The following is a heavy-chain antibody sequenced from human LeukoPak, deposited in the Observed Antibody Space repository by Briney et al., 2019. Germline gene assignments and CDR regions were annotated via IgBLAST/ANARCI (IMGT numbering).Heavy chain of an antibody. CDR3: ARHRFQQQLLHDAFDI. V-gene: IGHV4-59*08. CDR1: GGSISSYY. CDR2: IYYSGST. J-gene: IGHJ3*02. D-gene: IGHD6-13*01. Sequence: SETLSLTCTVSGGSISSYYWSWIRQPPGKGLEWIGYIYYSGSTNYNPSLKSRVTISVDTSKNQFSLKLSSVTAADTAVYYCARHRFQQQLLHDAFDIWGQGTMVTVSS.